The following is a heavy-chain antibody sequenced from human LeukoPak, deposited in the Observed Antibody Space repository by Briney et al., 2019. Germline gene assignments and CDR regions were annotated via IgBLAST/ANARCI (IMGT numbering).Heavy chain of an antibody. D-gene: IGHD3-10*01. J-gene: IGHJ6*03. V-gene: IGHV3-23*01. Sequence: GGSLRLSCAASGFTFNNYGMSWVRQAPGKGLEWVSTISARSGGTYYADSVKGRFTVSRDNSKNTLYLQMNSLRAEDTAVYYCAKGNAVRGVQNYFYYYMDAWGKGTTVTISS. CDR3: AKGNAVRGVQNYFYYYMDA. CDR2: ISARSGGT. CDR1: GFTFNNYG.